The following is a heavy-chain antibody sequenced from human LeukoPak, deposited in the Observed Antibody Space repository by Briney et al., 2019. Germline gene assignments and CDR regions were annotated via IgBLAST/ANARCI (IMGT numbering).Heavy chain of an antibody. CDR2: ISYDGSNK. CDR3: ARGPYDSSGYYAY. Sequence: PGGSLRLSCAASGFTFSSYGMHWVRQAPGKGLEWVAVISYDGSNKYYADSVKGRFTISRDNSKNTLYLQMNSLRAEDTAVYYCARGPYDSSGYYAYWGQGTLVTVSS. J-gene: IGHJ4*02. CDR1: GFTFSSYG. V-gene: IGHV3-30*03. D-gene: IGHD3-22*01.